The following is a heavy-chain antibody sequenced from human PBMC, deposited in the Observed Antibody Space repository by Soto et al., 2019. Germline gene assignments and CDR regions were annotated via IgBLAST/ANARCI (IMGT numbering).Heavy chain of an antibody. V-gene: IGHV1-2*04. CDR3: ARDTVTSLAPYQGFYYYGMDV. Sequence: ASVKVSCTASGYSFTDYHIHWVRQAPGQGLEWLGRINPKSGGTSTAQKFQGWVTMTTDTSISTASMELTRLTSDDTAIYYCARDTVTSLAPYQGFYYYGMDVWGQGTTVTVSS. CDR2: INPKSGGT. CDR1: GYSFTDYH. D-gene: IGHD2-2*01. J-gene: IGHJ6*02.